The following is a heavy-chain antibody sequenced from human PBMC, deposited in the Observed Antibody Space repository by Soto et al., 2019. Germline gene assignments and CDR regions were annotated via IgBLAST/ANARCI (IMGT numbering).Heavy chain of an antibody. V-gene: IGHV4-31*03. CDR1: GGSISTVGHY. D-gene: IGHD1-1*01. Sequence: PSETLSLTFSVSGGSISTVGHYWTWIRQPPGKGLEWIGSIYHTGSTYYSKSLRSRLTMSVDTSKSQFSLRLSSVTAADTAVYYCARATGTLRSRNCDYWGQGSLVT. CDR3: ARATGTLRSRNCDY. J-gene: IGHJ4*02. CDR2: IYHTGST.